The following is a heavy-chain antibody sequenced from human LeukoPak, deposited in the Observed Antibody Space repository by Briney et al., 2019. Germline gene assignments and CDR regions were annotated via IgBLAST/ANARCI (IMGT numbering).Heavy chain of an antibody. Sequence: GGSLRLSCAASGFTFSSYAMHWVRQAPGKGLEWVAVISYDGSHEFYADSVKGRFTISRDNSKNTLYLQMNSLRAEDTAVYYCARGTTVLTRTFDSWGQGTLVTVSS. J-gene: IGHJ4*02. V-gene: IGHV3-30*04. CDR2: ISYDGSHE. CDR1: GFTFSSYA. CDR3: ARGTTVLTRTFDS. D-gene: IGHD4-23*01.